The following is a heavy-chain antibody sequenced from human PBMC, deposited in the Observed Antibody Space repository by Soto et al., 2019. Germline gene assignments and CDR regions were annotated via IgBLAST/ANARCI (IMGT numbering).Heavy chain of an antibody. CDR1: GYTFTSYG. J-gene: IGHJ5*02. CDR2: ISAYNGNT. V-gene: IGHV1-18*01. D-gene: IGHD4-17*01. Sequence: GASVKVSCKASGYTFTSYGISWVRPAPGQGLEWMGWISAYNGNTNYAQKLQGRVTMTTDTSTSTAYMELRSLRPDDTAVYYCARAPDYGDYVDWFDPWGQGTLVTVSS. CDR3: ARAPDYGDYVDWFDP.